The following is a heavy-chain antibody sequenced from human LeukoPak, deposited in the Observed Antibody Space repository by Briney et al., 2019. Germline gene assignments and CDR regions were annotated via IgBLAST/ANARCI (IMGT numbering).Heavy chain of an antibody. J-gene: IGHJ4*02. V-gene: IGHV3-30*03. CDR3: ARETSGWSTRFDY. CDR1: EFTFSSYA. D-gene: IGHD6-19*01. Sequence: PGGSLRLSCAASEFTFSSYAMHWVRQAPGKGLEWVAVILYDGSNKKYADSVKGRFTISRDNSENTLYLQMNSLRAEDTAVYYCARETSGWSTRFDYWGQGTLVTVSS. CDR2: ILYDGSNK.